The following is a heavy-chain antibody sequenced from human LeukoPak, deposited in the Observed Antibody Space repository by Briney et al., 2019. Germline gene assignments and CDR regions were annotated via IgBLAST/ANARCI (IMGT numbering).Heavy chain of an antibody. Sequence: SETLSLTCAVYGGSFSGYYWSWIRQTPGKGLEWNGEINHSGSTNYNPSLKSRVTISVDTSKNQFSLKLSSVTAADTAVYYCARGRYYYGSELRYWGQGTLVTVSS. CDR3: ARGRYYYGSELRY. V-gene: IGHV4-34*01. D-gene: IGHD3-10*01. J-gene: IGHJ4*02. CDR2: INHSGST. CDR1: GGSFSGYY.